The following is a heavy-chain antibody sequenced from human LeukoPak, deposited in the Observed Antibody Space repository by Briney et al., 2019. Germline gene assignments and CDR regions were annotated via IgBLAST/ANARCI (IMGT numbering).Heavy chain of an antibody. V-gene: IGHV4-30-4*08. D-gene: IGHD1-26*01. Sequence: SQTLSLXCTVSGGSISSGDYYWSWIRQPPGKGLEWIGYIYYSGITYYNPSLKSRVTISVDTSKNQFSLKLSSVTAADTAVYYCARSLVGATGYYYYYYMDVWGKGTTVTVSS. CDR2: IYYSGIT. J-gene: IGHJ6*03. CDR1: GGSISSGDYY. CDR3: ARSLVGATGYYYYYYMDV.